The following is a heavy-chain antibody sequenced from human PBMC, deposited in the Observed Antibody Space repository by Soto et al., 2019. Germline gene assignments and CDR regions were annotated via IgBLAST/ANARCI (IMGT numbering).Heavy chain of an antibody. V-gene: IGHV3-21*01. D-gene: IGHD3-22*01. CDR2: ISSSSSYR. Sequence: EVQLVESGGGLVKPGGSLRLSCAASGFTFSSYSMNWVRQAPGKGLEWVSSISSSSSYRDYADSVKGRFTISRDNAKNSLYLQMNSLRAEDTAVYYCARGYHYYYSSGYDKWDASDIWGQGTMVTVSS. J-gene: IGHJ3*02. CDR3: ARGYHYYYSSGYDKWDASDI. CDR1: GFTFSSYS.